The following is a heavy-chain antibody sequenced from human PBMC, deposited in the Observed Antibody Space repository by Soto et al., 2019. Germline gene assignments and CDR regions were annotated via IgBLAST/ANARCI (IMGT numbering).Heavy chain of an antibody. Sequence: AVKVSCKASGGTFSSYAISWVRQAPGQGLEWMGGIIPIFGTANYAQKFQGRVTITADESTSTAYMELSSLRSEDTAVYYCARRYYDSSGYYFAFDIWGQGTMVTVSS. J-gene: IGHJ3*02. CDR1: GGTFSSYA. CDR3: ARRYYDSSGYYFAFDI. CDR2: IIPIFGTA. D-gene: IGHD3-22*01. V-gene: IGHV1-69*13.